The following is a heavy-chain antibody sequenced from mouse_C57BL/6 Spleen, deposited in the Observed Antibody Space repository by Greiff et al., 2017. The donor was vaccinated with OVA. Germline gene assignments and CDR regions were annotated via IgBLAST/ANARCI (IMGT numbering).Heavy chain of an antibody. J-gene: IGHJ3*01. Sequence: EVQGVESGGGLVKPGGSLKLSCAASGFTFSSYAMSWVRQTPEKRLEWVATISDGGSYTYYPDNVKGRFTISRDTAKNNLDLQMGHLKSEDTAMYYCARDEYTFAYWGQGTLVTVSA. D-gene: IGHD5-1*01. CDR3: ARDEYTFAY. CDR1: GFTFSSYA. CDR2: ISDGGSYT. V-gene: IGHV5-4*01.